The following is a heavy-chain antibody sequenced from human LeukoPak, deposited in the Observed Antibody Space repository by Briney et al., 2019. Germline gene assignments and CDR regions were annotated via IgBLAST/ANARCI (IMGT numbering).Heavy chain of an antibody. CDR1: GASISSYS. Sequence: SETLSLTCTVSGASISSYSWSWIRQAPGKGLEWLGNIHYSGNTNYNPSPSLRGRVTISLDMPKNQFSLNLNSVTAADTAVYYCARATYYYAYSGLPTPGLSDYWGQGTRVTVSS. CDR2: IHYSGNT. V-gene: IGHV4-59*01. CDR3: ARATYYYAYSGLPTPGLSDY. D-gene: IGHD3-22*01. J-gene: IGHJ4*02.